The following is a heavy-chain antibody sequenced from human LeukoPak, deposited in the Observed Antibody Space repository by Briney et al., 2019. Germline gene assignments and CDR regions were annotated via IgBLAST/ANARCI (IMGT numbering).Heavy chain of an antibody. D-gene: IGHD7-27*01. V-gene: IGHV4-59*12. Sequence: SETLSLTCTVSGGSISSYYWSWIRQPPGKGLEWIGYIYYSGSTNYNPSLKSRVSISVDTSKNQFSLKLSSVTAADTAVYYCARILGMYYFDYWGQGTLVTVSS. CDR1: GGSISSYY. CDR3: ARILGMYYFDY. J-gene: IGHJ4*02. CDR2: IYYSGST.